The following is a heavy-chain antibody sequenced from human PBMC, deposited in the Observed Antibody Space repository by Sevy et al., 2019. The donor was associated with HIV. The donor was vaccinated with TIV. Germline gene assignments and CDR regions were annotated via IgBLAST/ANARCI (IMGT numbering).Heavy chain of an antibody. CDR2: ISSGGTTI. CDR3: ARDVTHSSRYYFDY. D-gene: IGHD6-13*01. V-gene: IGHV3-48*03. Sequence: GGSLRLSCAASGFTFSSSEMNWVRQSPGKGLEWLSYISSGGTTIHYADSVKGRFTISRDNAKNSLYLQMNSLGAEDTAVYYCARDVTHSSRYYFDYWGQGTLVTVSS. CDR1: GFTFSSSE. J-gene: IGHJ4*02.